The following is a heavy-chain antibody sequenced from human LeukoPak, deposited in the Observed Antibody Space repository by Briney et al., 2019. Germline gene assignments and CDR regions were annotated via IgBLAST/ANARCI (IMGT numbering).Heavy chain of an antibody. V-gene: IGHV4-59*01. D-gene: IGHD3-10*01. CDR3: ARGYYGSGTPWFDP. CDR2: IYYSGST. CDR1: GGSISSYY. Sequence: SETLSLTCTVSGGSISSYYWSWIRQPPGKGLEWIGYIYYSGSTNYNPSLKSRVTISVDTSKNQFSLKLSSVTAADTAVYYCARGYYGSGTPWFDPWGQGTLVTVSS. J-gene: IGHJ5*02.